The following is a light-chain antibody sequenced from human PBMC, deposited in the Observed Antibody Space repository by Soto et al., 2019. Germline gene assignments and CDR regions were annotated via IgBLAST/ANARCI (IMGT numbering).Light chain of an antibody. Sequence: DIQMTQSPSTLSASVGDRVTITCRASQSISSWLAWYQQKPGKAPKLLIYDAFSLESGVPSRFSGSGSGTKFTLTISSLQPDDFATYYCQQYNSYWTFSQGTKVEIK. J-gene: IGKJ1*01. CDR2: DAF. CDR1: QSISSW. CDR3: QQYNSYWT. V-gene: IGKV1-5*01.